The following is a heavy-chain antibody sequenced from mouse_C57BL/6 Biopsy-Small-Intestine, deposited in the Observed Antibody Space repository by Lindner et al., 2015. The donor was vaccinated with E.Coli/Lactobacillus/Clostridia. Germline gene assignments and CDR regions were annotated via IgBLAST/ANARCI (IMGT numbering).Heavy chain of an antibody. Sequence: VQLQESGAELARPGASVKLSCKASGYTFTSYGISWVKQRTGQGLEWIGEIYPRSGNTYYNEKFKGKATLTADKSSSTAYMELRSLTSEDSAVYFCARSQIYYYGSSCDYWGQGTTLTVSS. CDR2: IYPRSGNT. V-gene: IGHV1-81*01. J-gene: IGHJ2*01. CDR3: ARSQIYYYGSSCDY. D-gene: IGHD1-1*01. CDR1: GYTFTSYG.